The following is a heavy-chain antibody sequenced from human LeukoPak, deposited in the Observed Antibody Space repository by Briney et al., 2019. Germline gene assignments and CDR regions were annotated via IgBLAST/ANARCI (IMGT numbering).Heavy chain of an antibody. Sequence: GASVKVSCRASGYTFTSYGISWVRHAPGQGLEWKVWISAYNGNTNYAQKLQGRVTMTTDTSTSTAYMELRSRRSDDTAVYYCARDYLAYCGGDCYSGYDYWGQGTLVTVSS. J-gene: IGHJ4*02. CDR1: GYTFTSYG. CDR2: ISAYNGNT. V-gene: IGHV1-18*01. CDR3: ARDYLAYCGGDCYSGYDY. D-gene: IGHD2-21*02.